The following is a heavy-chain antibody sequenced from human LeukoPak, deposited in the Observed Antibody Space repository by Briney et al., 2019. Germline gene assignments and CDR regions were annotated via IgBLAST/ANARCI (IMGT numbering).Heavy chain of an antibody. CDR2: IYNSGTT. Sequence: SETQSLTCTVSGGSISSFYWTWIRQPPGKGLEWIGYIYNSGTTDCNPSLRSRVTMSVDTSGNQFSLRLSSATAADTAVYYCARGARGEAVGATGSRIIFDYWGQGTLVTVSS. D-gene: IGHD1-26*01. J-gene: IGHJ4*02. CDR1: GGSISSFY. CDR3: ARGARGEAVGATGSRIIFDY. V-gene: IGHV4-59*01.